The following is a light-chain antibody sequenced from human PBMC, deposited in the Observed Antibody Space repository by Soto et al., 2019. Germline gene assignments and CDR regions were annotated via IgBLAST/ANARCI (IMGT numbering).Light chain of an antibody. J-gene: IGKJ4*01. Sequence: DIVLTQTPGTLSLSPGERATLSCRASQSVGSSYLAWYQQKPGQAPRLLIYDTSNRATGIPARFSGSGSGTDFTLIISSLEPEDFAVYYCQQRANWPLTFGGGTKVDIK. CDR2: DTS. V-gene: IGKV3-11*01. CDR3: QQRANWPLT. CDR1: QSVGSSY.